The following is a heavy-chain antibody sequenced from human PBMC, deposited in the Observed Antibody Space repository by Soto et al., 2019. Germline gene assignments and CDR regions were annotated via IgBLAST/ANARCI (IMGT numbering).Heavy chain of an antibody. V-gene: IGHV1-18*04. CDR3: ARDWDMVVVPATYNWFDP. J-gene: IGHJ5*02. CDR2: INAYNGNT. CDR1: GYTFTSYG. Sequence: APVKVSCKASGYTFTSYGTSWVRQAPGQGLEWMGWINAYNGNTKYAQKVQGRVTITRDTSASTSNRERSSLRSEDTAVYYCARDWDMVVVPATYNWFDPWGQGTLVTVS. D-gene: IGHD2-2*01.